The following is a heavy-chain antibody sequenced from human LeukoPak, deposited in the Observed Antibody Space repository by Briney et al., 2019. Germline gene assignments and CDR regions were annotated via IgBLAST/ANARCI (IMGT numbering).Heavy chain of an antibody. V-gene: IGHV3-53*01. CDR1: GFTVSSNY. D-gene: IGHD6-6*01. Sequence: GGSLRLSCAASGFTVSSNYMSWVRQAPGKGLEWVSVIYSGGSTYYADSVKGRFTISRDNSENTLYLQMNSLRAEDTAVYYCARDRIEYSSSDYFDYWGQGTLVTVSS. J-gene: IGHJ4*02. CDR3: ARDRIEYSSSDYFDY. CDR2: IYSGGST.